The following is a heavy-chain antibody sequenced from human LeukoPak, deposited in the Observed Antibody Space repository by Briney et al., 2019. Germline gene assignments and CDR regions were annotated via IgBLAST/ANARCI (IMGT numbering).Heavy chain of an antibody. D-gene: IGHD3-22*01. Sequence: APVKVSCKASGYTFTGYYMHWVRQAPGQGLEWMGWINPNSGGTNYTQKFQGRVTMTRDTSISTAYMELSRLRSDDTAVYYCARDSGMDYYDSSGYYYVLLRNWGQGTLITVSS. CDR1: GYTFTGYY. CDR3: ARDSGMDYYDSSGYYYVLLRN. CDR2: INPNSGGT. J-gene: IGHJ4*02. V-gene: IGHV1-2*02.